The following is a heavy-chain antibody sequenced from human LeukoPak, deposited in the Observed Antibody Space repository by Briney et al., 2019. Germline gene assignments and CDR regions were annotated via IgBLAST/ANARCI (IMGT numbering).Heavy chain of an antibody. J-gene: IGHJ3*02. CDR1: GFTFNDYW. V-gene: IGHV3-7*01. CDR3: AKDLSLDGSDAFDI. CDR2: IKQDGSER. Sequence: PGGSLRLSCAASGFTFNDYWMTWVRQAPGKGLEWVAHIKQDGSERYYGDSVKGRFTISRDNAKNLVYLQMNSLGAEDTALYYCAKDLSLDGSDAFDIWGQGTMVTVSS. D-gene: IGHD5-24*01.